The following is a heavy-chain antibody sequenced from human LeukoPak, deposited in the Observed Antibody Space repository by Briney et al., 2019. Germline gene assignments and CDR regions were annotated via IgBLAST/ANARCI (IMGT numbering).Heavy chain of an antibody. Sequence: PGGSLRLSCAASGFTFSSYSMNWVRQAPGKRLEWVSSISSSSSFKYHADSVKGRFTISRDNAKNSLYLQMNSLRAEDTAVYYCARGSLAVAGTGVDYWGQGTLVTVSS. J-gene: IGHJ4*02. D-gene: IGHD6-19*01. CDR1: GFTFSSYS. CDR2: ISSSSSFK. V-gene: IGHV3-21*01. CDR3: ARGSLAVAGTGVDY.